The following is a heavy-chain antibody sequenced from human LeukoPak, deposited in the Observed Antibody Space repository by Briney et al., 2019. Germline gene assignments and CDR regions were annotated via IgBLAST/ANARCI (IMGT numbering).Heavy chain of an antibody. J-gene: IGHJ4*02. V-gene: IGHV4-34*01. D-gene: IGHD1-26*01. CDR2: INHSGST. CDR1: GGSFSGYY. Sequence: SETLSLTCAVYGGSFSGYYWSWIRQPPGKGLEWIGEINHSGSTNYNPSLKSRVTISVDTSKNQFSLKLSSVTAADTAVYYCARAQVGATTRGSYWGQGTLVTVSS. CDR3: ARAQVGATTRGSY.